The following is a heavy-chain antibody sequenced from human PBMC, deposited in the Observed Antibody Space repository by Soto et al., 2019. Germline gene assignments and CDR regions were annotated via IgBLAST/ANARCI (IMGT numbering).Heavy chain of an antibody. CDR1: GGTFSSYT. CDR3: ARRYCISTSCHYYGMDV. Sequence: QVQLVQSGAEVKKPGSSVKVSCKASGGTFSSYTISWVRQAPGQGLEWMGGIIPIFGSANYAQKFQGRVTITADESTSTAYMELSSLRSEDKAVYYCARRYCISTSCHYYGMDVWGQGTTVTVSS. CDR2: IIPIFGSA. D-gene: IGHD2-2*01. V-gene: IGHV1-69*12. J-gene: IGHJ6*02.